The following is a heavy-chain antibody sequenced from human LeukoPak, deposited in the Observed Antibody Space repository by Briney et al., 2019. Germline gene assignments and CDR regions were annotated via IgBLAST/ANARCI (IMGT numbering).Heavy chain of an antibody. J-gene: IGHJ4*02. CDR2: ISYDGRRNK. Sequence: GRSLRLSCAASGFTFSNYGLHWVRQAPGKGLEWVALISYDGRRNKYYADSVKGRFTISRDNSENTLYLQMNSLRAEDTAVYYCATIGDRRSGELYRIDYWGQGTLVTVSS. CDR1: GFTFSNYG. D-gene: IGHD1-26*01. CDR3: ATIGDRRSGELYRIDY. V-gene: IGHV3-30*03.